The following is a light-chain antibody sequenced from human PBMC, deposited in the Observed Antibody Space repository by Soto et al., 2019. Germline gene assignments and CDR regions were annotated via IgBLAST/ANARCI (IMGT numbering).Light chain of an antibody. CDR2: GNT. J-gene: IGLJ1*01. CDR3: QSYDSTLSARYV. V-gene: IGLV1-40*01. Sequence: VLTQPPSVSGAPGQRVSISCTGSSTNIGAGYGVHWYQPRPGTAPKLLIVGNTIRPSVVPDRFSASTSGTSASLAITGLQAEDEGDYYCQSYDSTLSARYVFGTGTKVTVL. CDR1: STNIGAGYG.